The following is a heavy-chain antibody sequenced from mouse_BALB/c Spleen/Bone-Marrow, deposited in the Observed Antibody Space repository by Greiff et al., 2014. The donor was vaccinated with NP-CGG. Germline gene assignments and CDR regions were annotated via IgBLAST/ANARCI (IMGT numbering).Heavy chain of an antibody. CDR3: ARYYYGFLDY. D-gene: IGHD1-2*01. CDR1: GFSLTSYG. Sequence: VQLQQSGPGLVAPSQSLSITCTVSGFSLTSYGVHWIRQPPGKGQEWLGVIWAGGSTNYNSALMSRLSISKDNSKSQVFLKMNSLQTDDTAMYYCARYYYGFLDYWGQGTTLTVSS. J-gene: IGHJ2*01. CDR2: IWAGGST. V-gene: IGHV2-9*02.